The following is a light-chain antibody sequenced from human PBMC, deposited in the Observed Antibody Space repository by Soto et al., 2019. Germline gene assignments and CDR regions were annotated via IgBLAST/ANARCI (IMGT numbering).Light chain of an antibody. CDR2: AS. CDR3: QHYGTSSL. Sequence: EIVLTQSPGTLSLSPGERATLSCRASQTVSDMYLAWYQQKPGQAPRLLIYASNRAPGIPDRFSGSGSGTAFSLTMGRLELEDFAVYYCQHYGTSSLFGPENKVYIK. V-gene: IGKV3-20*01. CDR1: QTVSDMY. J-gene: IGKJ3*01.